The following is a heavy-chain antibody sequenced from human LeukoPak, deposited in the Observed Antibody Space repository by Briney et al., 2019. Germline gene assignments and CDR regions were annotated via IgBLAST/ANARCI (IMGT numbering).Heavy chain of an antibody. V-gene: IGHV4-39*01. J-gene: IGHJ3*02. Sequence: SETLSLTCTVSGGSISSSSYSWGWIRQPPGKGLEWIGSIYYSGSTYYNPSLKSRVTISVDTSKNQFSLKLSSVTAADTAVYYCARLLYYYDSSGYRAAFDIWGQGTMVTVSS. CDR2: IYYSGST. D-gene: IGHD3-22*01. CDR1: GGSISSSSYS. CDR3: ARLLYYYDSSGYRAAFDI.